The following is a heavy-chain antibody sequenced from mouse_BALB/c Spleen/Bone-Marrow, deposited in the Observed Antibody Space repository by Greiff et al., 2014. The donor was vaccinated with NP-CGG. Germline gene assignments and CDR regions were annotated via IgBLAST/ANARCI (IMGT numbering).Heavy chain of an antibody. CDR2: IYPSDSYT. Sequence: QVQLQQSGTDLVRPGASVKLSCKASGYTFTSYWINWVKQRPGQGLEWIGNIYPSDSYTNYNQKFKDKATLTVDKSSSTAYMHLSSPTSEDSAVYYCTRDDGGFAYWGQGTLVNVSA. CDR1: GYTFTSYW. V-gene: IGHV1-69*02. CDR3: TRDDGGFAY. J-gene: IGHJ3*01. D-gene: IGHD1-1*02.